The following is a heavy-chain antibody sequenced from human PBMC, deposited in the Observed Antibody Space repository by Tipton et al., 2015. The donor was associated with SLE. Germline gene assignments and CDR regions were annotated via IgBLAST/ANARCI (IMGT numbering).Heavy chain of an antibody. J-gene: IGHJ4*02. V-gene: IGHV4-31*03. D-gene: IGHD6-13*01. Sequence: TLSLTCTVSGGSINSGRYFWSWIRQHPGKGLQWIGYIAYSGSTYYNPSLMSRVTMSIDTSKNQFSLRLTSVTAADTAVYYCASLVSSNWYFDYWGQGTLVTVSS. CDR2: IAYSGST. CDR3: ASLVSSNWYFDY. CDR1: GGSINSGRYF.